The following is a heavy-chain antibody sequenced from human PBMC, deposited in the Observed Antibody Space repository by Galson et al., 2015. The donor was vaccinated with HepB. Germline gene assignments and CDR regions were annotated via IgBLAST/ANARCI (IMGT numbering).Heavy chain of an antibody. CDR3: ATPYYYDGSGYFGY. CDR1: GFTVSSSY. CDR2: IYSGGST. J-gene: IGHJ4*02. Sequence: SLRLSCAASGFTVSSSYMSWVRQAPGKGLEWVSVIYSGGSTYYADSVKGRFTISRDNSKNTLYLQMNSLRAEDTAVYYCATPYYYDGSGYFGYWGQGTLVTVSS. V-gene: IGHV3-53*01. D-gene: IGHD3-22*01.